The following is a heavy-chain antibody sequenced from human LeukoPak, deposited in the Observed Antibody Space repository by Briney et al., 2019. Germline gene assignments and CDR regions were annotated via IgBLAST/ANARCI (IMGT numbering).Heavy chain of an antibody. CDR3: ARGRVGMVRGVIIKGYYYMVV. V-gene: IGHV4-61*02. D-gene: IGHD3-10*01. J-gene: IGHJ6*03. CDR2: IYTSGST. CDR1: GGSISSGSYY. Sequence: SETLSLTCTVSGGSISSGSYYWSWIRQPAGKGLEWIGRIYTSGSTNYNPSLKSRVTISVDTSKNQFSLKLSSVTAADTAVYYCARGRVGMVRGVIIKGYYYMVVWGKGTTVTVSS.